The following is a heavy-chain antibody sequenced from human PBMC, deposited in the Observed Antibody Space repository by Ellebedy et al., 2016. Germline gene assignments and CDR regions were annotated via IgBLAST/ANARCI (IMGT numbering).Heavy chain of an antibody. CDR1: EFTFSSFV. D-gene: IGHD6-19*01. V-gene: IGHV3-23*01. CDR2: ISTRADTT. CDR3: AREGFGSGHCGGFDI. Sequence: GGSLRLSCAASEFTFSSFVMHWVRQAPGKGLEWVSGISTRADTTHYADSVKGRFTISRDNSKNTLYLQVGSLRGEDTALYYCAREGFGSGHCGGFDIWGQGTLVTVSS. J-gene: IGHJ3*02.